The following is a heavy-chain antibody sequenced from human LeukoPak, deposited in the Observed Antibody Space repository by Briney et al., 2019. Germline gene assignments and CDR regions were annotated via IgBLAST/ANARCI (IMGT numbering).Heavy chain of an antibody. Sequence: ASVKVSCKASRYTFTSYDINWVRQATGQGLEWMGWMNPNSGNTGYAQKFQGRVTMTRNTSISTAYMELSSLRSEDTAVYYCARGSIRGVSADYWGQGTLVTVSS. D-gene: IGHD3-10*01. CDR1: RYTFTSYD. J-gene: IGHJ4*02. CDR2: MNPNSGNT. CDR3: ARGSIRGVSADY. V-gene: IGHV1-8*01.